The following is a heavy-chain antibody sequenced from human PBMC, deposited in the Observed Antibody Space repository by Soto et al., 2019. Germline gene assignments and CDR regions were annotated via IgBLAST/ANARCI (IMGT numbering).Heavy chain of an antibody. CDR3: AKVPLQATIFGVVINPPFDYYYMDV. J-gene: IGHJ6*03. D-gene: IGHD3-3*01. Sequence: PGGSLRLSCAASGVTFSSYARSGVRQAPGKGRGWVSAISGSGGSTYYADSVNGRFTISRDNSKNTLYLQMNSLRAEDTAVYYCAKVPLQATIFGVVINPPFDYYYMDVWGKGTTVTVSS. CDR1: GVTFSSYA. CDR2: ISGSGGST. V-gene: IGHV3-23*01.